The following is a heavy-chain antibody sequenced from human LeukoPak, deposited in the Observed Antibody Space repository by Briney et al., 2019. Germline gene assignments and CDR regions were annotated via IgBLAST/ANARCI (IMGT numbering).Heavy chain of an antibody. CDR2: INHSGST. Sequence: SETLSLTCAVYGGSFSSYYWSWIRQPPGKGLEWIGEINHSGSTNYNPSLKSRVTISVDTSKNQFSLKLSSVTAADTAVYYCARAYGDPKAYYYYGMDVWGQGTTVTVSS. J-gene: IGHJ6*02. CDR1: GGSFSSYY. CDR3: ARAYGDPKAYYYYGMDV. V-gene: IGHV4-34*01. D-gene: IGHD4-17*01.